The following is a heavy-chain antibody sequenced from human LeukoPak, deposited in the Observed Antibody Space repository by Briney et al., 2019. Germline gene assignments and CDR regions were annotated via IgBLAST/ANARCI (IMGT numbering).Heavy chain of an antibody. D-gene: IGHD5-12*01. V-gene: IGHV3-7*01. CDR1: GFTFSRSW. J-gene: IGHJ4*02. Sequence: GGSLRLSCAGSGFTFSRSWMSWVRQAPGKGLEWVANINQDGDEKYYVDSVKGRFTISRDNAKNSLYLQMNSLRPEDTAVYYCAKARDIVATRGFDYWGQGTLVTVSS. CDR2: INQDGDEK. CDR3: AKARDIVATRGFDY.